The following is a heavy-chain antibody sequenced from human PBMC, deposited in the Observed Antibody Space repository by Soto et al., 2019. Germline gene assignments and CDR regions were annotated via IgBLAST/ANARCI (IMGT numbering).Heavy chain of an antibody. D-gene: IGHD5-12*01. V-gene: IGHV5-51*01. CDR1: GYTFNTYL. CDR2: IYPGDSDT. Sequence: PGESRKISCKGSGYTFNTYLICWVRQMPVKGLEWMGIIYPGDSDTRYSPSFQGQVIISADKYVHTAFLQWSSLKASDSGIYYCVRGYSFAFTAFDFAGRGRTVIVS. CDR3: VRGYSFAFTAFDF. J-gene: IGHJ3*01.